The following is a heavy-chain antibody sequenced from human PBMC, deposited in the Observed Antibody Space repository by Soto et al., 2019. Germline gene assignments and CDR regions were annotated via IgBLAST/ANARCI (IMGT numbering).Heavy chain of an antibody. CDR2: TYYRSKWYN. D-gene: IGHD3-22*01. CDR3: ARGVAMIVVVNSLDFEAFDI. J-gene: IGHJ3*02. V-gene: IGHV6-1*01. CDR1: GDSLWSNS. Sequence: AQTVSLMCAISGDSLWSNSWHWITQSPSRGLEWLGGTYYRSKWYNDYEISGKSRITINPDTSRTQFTLQLNSVTPEDTAVYYCARGVAMIVVVNSLDFEAFDIWGQGTMVTVSS.